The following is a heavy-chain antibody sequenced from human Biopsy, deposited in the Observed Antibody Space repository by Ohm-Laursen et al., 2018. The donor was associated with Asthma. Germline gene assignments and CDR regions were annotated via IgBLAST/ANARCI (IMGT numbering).Heavy chain of an antibody. D-gene: IGHD3-9*01. CDR1: GFSLRTPGVG. CDR2: IYWDDYN. J-gene: IGHJ5*02. V-gene: IGHV2-5*02. Sequence: PQTLTLTRSVSGFSLRTPGVGVGWIRQSPGKALERLALIYWDDYNLFRPSLKRRLTITKDPSKNQVVLTMTKVDPVDSGTYYCALSQDSGFDDHSPSWFDPWGQGTLVTVSS. CDR3: ALSQDSGFDDHSPSWFDP.